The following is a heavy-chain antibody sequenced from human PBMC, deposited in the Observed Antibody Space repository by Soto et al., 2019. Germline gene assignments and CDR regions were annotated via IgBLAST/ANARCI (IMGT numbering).Heavy chain of an antibody. CDR3: ARVSNEYGGNGAFDY. CDR2: INHSGST. Sequence: PSETLSLTCAVYGGSFSGYYWSWIRQPPGKGLEWIGEINHSGSTNYNPSLKSRVTISLDMSRNQFSLQLTSVTAADTALYYCARVSNEYGGNGAFDYWGLGTLVTVSS. CDR1: GGSFSGYY. D-gene: IGHD4-17*01. V-gene: IGHV4-34*01. J-gene: IGHJ4*02.